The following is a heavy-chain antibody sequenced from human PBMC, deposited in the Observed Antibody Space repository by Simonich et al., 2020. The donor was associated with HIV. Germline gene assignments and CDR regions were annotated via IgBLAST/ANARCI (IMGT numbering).Heavy chain of an antibody. Sequence: QVQLVQSGAEGKKPGASVKVSCKASGYTFTDYYMHWVRQAPGQGLEWMGWSNPNRGGTNYEQKLQGRVTMTRDTSISTAYMELRKLRSDDTAVYYCARGPQQLGPVFDAFDIWGQGTMVTVSS. D-gene: IGHD6-13*01. CDR1: GYTFTDYY. CDR2: SNPNRGGT. V-gene: IGHV1-2*02. J-gene: IGHJ3*02. CDR3: ARGPQQLGPVFDAFDI.